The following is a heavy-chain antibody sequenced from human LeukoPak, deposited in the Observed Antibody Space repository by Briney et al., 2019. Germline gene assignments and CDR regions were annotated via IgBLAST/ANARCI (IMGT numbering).Heavy chain of an antibody. V-gene: IGHV4-4*07. D-gene: IGHD6-19*01. CDR3: ARSNSSGLFDY. Sequence: SETLSLTCTVSGGSISNYYWSWIRQPAGKGLEWIGRIYTSGDTNFNPSLKSRVTMSVDTSKNQFSLKLSSVTAADTAVYYCARSNSSGLFDYWGQGTLVTVSS. CDR2: IYTSGDT. CDR1: GGSISNYY. J-gene: IGHJ4*02.